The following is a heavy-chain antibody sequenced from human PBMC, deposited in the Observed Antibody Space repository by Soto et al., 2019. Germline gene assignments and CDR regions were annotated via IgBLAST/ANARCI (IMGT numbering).Heavy chain of an antibody. Sequence: QVQLVQSGAEVKKPGASVKVSCTASGYTFTGYYMHWVRQAPGQGLEWMGWINPNSGGTNYAQKFQRRVTMTRDTSISTAYMELSRLRSDDTAVYYCARGGVTMIVVPGLVDTWGQGTLVTVSS. D-gene: IGHD3-22*01. CDR3: ARGGVTMIVVPGLVDT. V-gene: IGHV1-2*02. J-gene: IGHJ5*02. CDR2: INPNSGGT. CDR1: GYTFTGYY.